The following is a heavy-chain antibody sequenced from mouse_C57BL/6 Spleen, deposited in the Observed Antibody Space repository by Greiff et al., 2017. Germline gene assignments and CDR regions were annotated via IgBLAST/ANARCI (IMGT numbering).Heavy chain of an antibody. V-gene: IGHV1-18*01. D-gene: IGHD1-1*01. Sequence: EVQLQQSGPELVKPGASVKIPCKASGYTFTDYNMDWVKQSHGKSLEWIGDINPNNGGTIYNQKFKGKATLTVDKSSSTAYMERRSLTSEDTAVYYCARPGYYGSSWYFDVWGTGTTVTVSS. CDR3: ARPGYYGSSWYFDV. J-gene: IGHJ1*03. CDR2: INPNNGGT. CDR1: GYTFTDYN.